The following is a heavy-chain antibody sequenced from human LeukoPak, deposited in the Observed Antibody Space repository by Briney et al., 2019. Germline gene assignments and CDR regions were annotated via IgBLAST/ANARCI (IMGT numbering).Heavy chain of an antibody. D-gene: IGHD4-23*01. CDR3: ARDLGLRGST. J-gene: IGHJ5*02. V-gene: IGHV3-74*01. CDR1: GSTFSDSW. Sequence: PGGSLRLSCEVSGSTFSDSWMHWVRQTPGKGLVWVSRMYGDMSDISYADSVKGRFTISRDNAKNTVYLQMNSLRGEDTAVYYCARDLGLRGSTWGQGTLVTVSS. CDR2: MYGDMSDI.